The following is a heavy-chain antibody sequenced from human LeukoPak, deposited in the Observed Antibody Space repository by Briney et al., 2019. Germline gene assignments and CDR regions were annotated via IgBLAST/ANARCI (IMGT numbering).Heavy chain of an antibody. CDR3: ARDVNFYDSSAYAPFGN. CDR1: GFTFSSYG. D-gene: IGHD3-22*01. Sequence: SLRLSCAASGFTFSSYGMHWVRQAPGKGLEWVAIIWYDGSYKYYADSVEGRFSISRDNSKNALFLQMNSLRAEDTAVYYCARDVNFYDSSAYAPFGNWGQGILVTVSS. CDR2: IWYDGSYK. J-gene: IGHJ4*02. V-gene: IGHV3-33*01.